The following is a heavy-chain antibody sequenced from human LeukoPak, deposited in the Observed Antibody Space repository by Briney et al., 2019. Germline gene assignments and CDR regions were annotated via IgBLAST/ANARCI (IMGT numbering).Heavy chain of an antibody. CDR1: GYSFTSYW. D-gene: IGHD1-1*01. Sequence: GESLKISCKGSGYSFTSYWISWVRQMPGKGLEWMGRIDPSDSYTNYSPSFQGHVTVSADKSISTAYLQWSSLKASDTAMYYCARHNWNDPSGLDYWGQGTLVTVSS. CDR2: IDPSDSYT. CDR3: ARHNWNDPSGLDY. V-gene: IGHV5-10-1*01. J-gene: IGHJ4*02.